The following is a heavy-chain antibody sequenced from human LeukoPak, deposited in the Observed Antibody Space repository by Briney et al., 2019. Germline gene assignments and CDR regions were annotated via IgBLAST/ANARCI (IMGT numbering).Heavy chain of an antibody. V-gene: IGHV1-18*01. Sequence: ASVKVSCKASGGTFSSYAISWVRQAPGQGLEWMGWISAYNGNTNYAQKLQGRVTMTTDTSTSTAYMELRSLRSDDTAVYYCATVRLERTVVPAAIVDWFDPWGQGTLVTVSS. CDR2: ISAYNGNT. CDR3: ATVRLERTVVPAAIVDWFDP. D-gene: IGHD2-2*02. J-gene: IGHJ5*02. CDR1: GGTFSSYA.